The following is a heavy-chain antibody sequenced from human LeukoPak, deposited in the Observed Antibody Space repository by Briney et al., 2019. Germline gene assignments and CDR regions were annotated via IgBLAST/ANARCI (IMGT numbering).Heavy chain of an antibody. J-gene: IGHJ4*02. CDR2: IYTSGST. D-gene: IGHD2-21*02. CDR3: ARGGYCGGDCYFYY. V-gene: IGHV4-59*10. CDR1: GGSFSGYY. Sequence: PSETLSLTCAVYGGSFSGYYWSWIQQPAGKGLEWIGRIYTSGSTNYNPSLKSRVTISVDTSKNQFSLKLSSVTAADTAAYYCARGGYCGGDCYFYYWGQGTLVTVSS.